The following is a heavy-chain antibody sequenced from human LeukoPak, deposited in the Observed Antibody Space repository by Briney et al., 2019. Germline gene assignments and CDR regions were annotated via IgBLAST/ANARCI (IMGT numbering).Heavy chain of an antibody. J-gene: IGHJ5*02. CDR1: GYTYTSYG. Sequence: ASVKVSCKASGYTYTSYGISWVRQAPGQGLEWMGWISAYNGNTNYAQKLQGRVTMTTDTSTSTAYMELSSLRSEDTAVYYCARAPTHSAMVTSWGQGTLVTVSS. CDR3: ARAPTHSAMVTS. V-gene: IGHV1-18*01. D-gene: IGHD5-18*01. CDR2: ISAYNGNT.